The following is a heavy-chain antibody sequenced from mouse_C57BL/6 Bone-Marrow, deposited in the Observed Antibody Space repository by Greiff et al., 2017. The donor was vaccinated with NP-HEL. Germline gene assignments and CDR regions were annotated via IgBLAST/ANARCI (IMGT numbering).Heavy chain of an antibody. CDR3: VRRGWGSSYEDWYFDV. CDR1: GFSFNTYA. V-gene: IGHV10-1*01. J-gene: IGHJ1*03. Sequence: GGGLVQPKGSLKLSCAASGFSFNTYAMNWVRQAPGKGLEWAARIRSKSNNYATYYADSVKDRFTISRDDSESMLYLQMDNLKTKYTAMYYCVRRGWGSSYEDWYFDVGGTGTTVTVSS. D-gene: IGHD1-1*01. CDR2: IRSKSNNYAT.